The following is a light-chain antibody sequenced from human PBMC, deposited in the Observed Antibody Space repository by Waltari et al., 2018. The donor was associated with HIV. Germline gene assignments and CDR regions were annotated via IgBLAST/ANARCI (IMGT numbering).Light chain of an antibody. CDR3: GTWDSSLGGWV. Sequence: QSVLTQPPSVSAAPGQKVTISCSGSSSNIWRNYVSWYQQPPGAAPKLLNYDSTERPSGISDRFSGSKSGTSATLGITGLQTGDEADYYCGTWDSSLGGWVFGGGTKLAVL. CDR1: SSNIWRNY. V-gene: IGLV1-51*01. CDR2: DST. J-gene: IGLJ3*02.